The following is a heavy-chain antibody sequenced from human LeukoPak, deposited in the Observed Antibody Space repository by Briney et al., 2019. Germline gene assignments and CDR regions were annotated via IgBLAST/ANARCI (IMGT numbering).Heavy chain of an antibody. CDR2: ISSSSSYI. CDR1: GFTFSSYS. D-gene: IGHD3-10*01. CDR3: ARGGLGDY. J-gene: IGHJ4*02. Sequence: GGSLRLSCAASGFTFSSYSMNWVRQAPGKGLEWVSSISSSSSYIHYADSVRGRFTISRDNAKNSLYLQMNSLRAEDTAVYYCARGGLGDYWGQGTLVTVSS. V-gene: IGHV3-21*01.